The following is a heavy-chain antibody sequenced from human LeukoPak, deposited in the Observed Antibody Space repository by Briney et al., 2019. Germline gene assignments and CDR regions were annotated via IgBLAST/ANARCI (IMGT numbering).Heavy chain of an antibody. CDR3: ARDPLKYYDSSGYR. V-gene: IGHV4-30-4*08. CDR1: GGSISSGDYY. J-gene: IGHJ4*02. CDR2: IYYSGST. D-gene: IGHD3-22*01. Sequence: PSETLSLTCTVSGGSISSGDYYWSWIRQPPGTGLEWIGHIYYSGSTYYNPSLKSRVTISVDTSKNQFSLKLSSVTAADTAVYYCARDPLKYYDSSGYRWGQGTLVTVSS.